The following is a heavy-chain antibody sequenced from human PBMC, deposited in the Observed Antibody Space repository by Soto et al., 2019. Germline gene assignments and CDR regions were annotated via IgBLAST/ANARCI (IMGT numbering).Heavy chain of an antibody. CDR1: GFTFSSYP. D-gene: IGHD2-8*01. V-gene: IGHV3-23*01. Sequence: GGSLRLSCAASGFTFSSYPMSWVRQAPGKGLEWVSTISGPLATTYHADSVKGRFTISRDNSKNTLFLQMNSLRVEDTAVYYCAKDGENGNSPSWFDPWGQGTLVTVSS. J-gene: IGHJ5*02. CDR3: AKDGENGNSPSWFDP. CDR2: ISGPLATT.